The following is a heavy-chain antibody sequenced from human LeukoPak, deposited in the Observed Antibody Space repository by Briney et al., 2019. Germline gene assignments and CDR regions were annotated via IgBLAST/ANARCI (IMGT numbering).Heavy chain of an antibody. V-gene: IGHV1-69*05. CDR1: GGTFSSYA. J-gene: IGHJ4*02. Sequence: SVKVSCKASGGTFSSYAISWVRQAPGQGLEWMGGIIPIFGTANYAQKFQGRVTITTDESTSTAYMELSSLRSEDTAVYYCVSGRAGGYYYFDYWGQGTLVTVSS. CDR2: IIPIFGTA. CDR3: VSGRAGGYYYFDY. D-gene: IGHD3-22*01.